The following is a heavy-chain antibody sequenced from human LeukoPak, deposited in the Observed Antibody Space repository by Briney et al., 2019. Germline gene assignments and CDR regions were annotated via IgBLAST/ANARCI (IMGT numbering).Heavy chain of an antibody. CDR1: GFTFSSYA. CDR2: ISYDGSNK. Sequence: GGSLRLSCAASGFTFSSYAMHWVRQAPGKGLEWVAVISYDGSNKYYADSVKSRFTISRDNSKNTLYLQMNSLRAEDTAVYYCARGDPLGEIDYWGQGTLVTVSS. J-gene: IGHJ4*02. CDR3: ARGDPLGEIDY. D-gene: IGHD5-24*01. V-gene: IGHV3-30-3*01.